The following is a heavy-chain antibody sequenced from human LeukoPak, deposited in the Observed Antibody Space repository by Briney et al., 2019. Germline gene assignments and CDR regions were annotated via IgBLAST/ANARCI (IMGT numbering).Heavy chain of an antibody. J-gene: IGHJ3*02. CDR3: ERPRGEDFWTVMGAFDI. D-gene: IGHD3/OR15-3a*01. V-gene: IGHV4-39*01. CDR1: GGSISSSSYY. CDR2: IYYSGST. Sequence: SETLSLTCTVSGGSISSSSYYWGWIRLPPGKGLEWIGSIYYSGSTYYNPSLKSRVTISVDTSKNQFSLKLSSVTAADTAVYYCERPRGEDFWTVMGAFDIWGQGTMVTVSS.